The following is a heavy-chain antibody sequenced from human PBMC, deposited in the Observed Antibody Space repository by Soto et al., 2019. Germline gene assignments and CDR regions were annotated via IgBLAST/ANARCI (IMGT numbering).Heavy chain of an antibody. CDR1: GASFSGSY. Sequence: PSETLSLTCAVSGASFSGSYWRWIRQPPGKGLEWIGYAYYSGTTVYNPSPKSRVSISVDTSKKHVSLRLNSVTAADTAVYYCAFWSDLTEYYFDSWGQGTLVTASS. J-gene: IGHJ4*01. V-gene: IGHV4-59*13. D-gene: IGHD3-3*01. CDR3: AFWSDLTEYYFDS. CDR2: AYYSGTT.